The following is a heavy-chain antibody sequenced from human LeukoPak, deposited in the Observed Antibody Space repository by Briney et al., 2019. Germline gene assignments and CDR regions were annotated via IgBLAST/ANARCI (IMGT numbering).Heavy chain of an antibody. CDR1: GYTFTGYY. D-gene: IGHD3-22*01. CDR3: ARPGRPYTGYDSSGYYYPN. J-gene: IGHJ4*02. Sequence: ASVKVSCKASGYTFTGYYMHWVRQAPGQGLEWMGVIIPIFGTANYAQKFQGRVTITADESTSTAYMELSSLRSEDTAVYYCARPGRPYTGYDSSGYYYPNWGQGTLVTVSS. V-gene: IGHV1-69*13. CDR2: IIPIFGTA.